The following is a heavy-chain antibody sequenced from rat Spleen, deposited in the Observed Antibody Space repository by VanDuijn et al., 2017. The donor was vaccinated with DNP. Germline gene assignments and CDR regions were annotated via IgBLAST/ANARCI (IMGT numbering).Heavy chain of an antibody. CDR3: ARWYNYFDY. CDR1: GYSITSNY. J-gene: IGHJ2*01. V-gene: IGHV3-1*01. CDR2: ISYSGST. D-gene: IGHD1-5*01. Sequence: EVQLQESGPGLVKPSQSLSLTCSVTGYSITSNYWGWIRKFPGNKMEWIGYISYSGSTSYTPSLKSRISITRDTSRNQFFLQLNSVTTEDTATYYCARWYNYFDYWGQGVTVTVSS.